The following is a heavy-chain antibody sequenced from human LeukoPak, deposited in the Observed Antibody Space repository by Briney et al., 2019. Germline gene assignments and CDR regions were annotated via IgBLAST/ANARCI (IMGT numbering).Heavy chain of an antibody. D-gene: IGHD6-13*01. CDR1: GFTFSSYG. CDR2: ISGSGGST. CDR3: ARCPYSSSWRGTNLAYYYMDV. J-gene: IGHJ6*03. V-gene: IGHV3-23*01. Sequence: GGSLRLSCAASGFTFSSYGMSWVRQAPGKGLEWVSAISGSGGSTYYADSVKGRFTISRDNSKNTLYLQMNSLRAEDTAVYYCARCPYSSSWRGTNLAYYYMDVWGKGTTVTVSS.